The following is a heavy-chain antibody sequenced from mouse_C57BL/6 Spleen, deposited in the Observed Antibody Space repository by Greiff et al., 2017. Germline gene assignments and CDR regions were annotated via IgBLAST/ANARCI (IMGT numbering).Heavy chain of an antibody. CDR1: GYTFTGYW. CDR2: ILPGSGST. J-gene: IGHJ1*03. CDR3: SRATTVVATQYLDV. D-gene: IGHD1-1*02. Sequence: VQVVESGAELMKPGASVKLSCKATGYTFTGYWIEWVKQRPGHGLEWIGEILPGSGSTNYNEKFKVKATFTASQSSYTAYMQLSRLTTEDSAIYSCSRATTVVATQYLDVWGTGTTLTVSS. V-gene: IGHV1-9*01.